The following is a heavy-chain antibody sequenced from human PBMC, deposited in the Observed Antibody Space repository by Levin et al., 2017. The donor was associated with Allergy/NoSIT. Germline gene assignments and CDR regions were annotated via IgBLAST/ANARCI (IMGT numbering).Heavy chain of an antibody. D-gene: IGHD6-6*01. CDR1: GYTFTGYY. J-gene: IGHJ3*02. V-gene: IGHV1-2*06. CDR2: INPNSGGT. Sequence: GESLKISCKASGYTFTGYYMHWVRQAPGQGLEWMGRINPNSGGTNYAQKFQGRVTMTRDTSISTAYMELSRLRSDDTAVYYCARGEQLVGPFDIWGQGTMVTVSS. CDR3: ARGEQLVGPFDI.